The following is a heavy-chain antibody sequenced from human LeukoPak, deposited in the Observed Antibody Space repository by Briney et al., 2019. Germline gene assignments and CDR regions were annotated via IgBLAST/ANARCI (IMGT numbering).Heavy chain of an antibody. Sequence: SETPSLTCTVSGGSISTYYWSWIRQPPGKGLEWIGYIYYSGSTNYNPSLKSRVTISVDTSKNQFSLKLSSVTAADTAVYYCARSPHLDYWGQGTLVTVSS. V-gene: IGHV4-59*08. CDR2: IYYSGST. J-gene: IGHJ4*02. CDR3: ARSPHLDY. CDR1: GGSISTYY.